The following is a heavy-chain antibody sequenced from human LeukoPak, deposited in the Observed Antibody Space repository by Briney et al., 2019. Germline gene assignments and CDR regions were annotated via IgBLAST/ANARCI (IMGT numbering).Heavy chain of an antibody. V-gene: IGHV4-59*01. D-gene: IGHD3-3*01. Sequence: PSETLSLTCSVSGGSISSYYWSWVRQPPGKGPEWLGYIYYSGTTHYNPSLKSRVTISVDRSKNQFSLNLSSVTAADTAVYYCARVLYWSGYYDSWGQGTLVTVSS. J-gene: IGHJ4*02. CDR2: IYYSGTT. CDR3: ARVLYWSGYYDS. CDR1: GGSISSYY.